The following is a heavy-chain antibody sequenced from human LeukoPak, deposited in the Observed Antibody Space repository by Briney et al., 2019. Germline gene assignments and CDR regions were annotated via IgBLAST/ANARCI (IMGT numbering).Heavy chain of an antibody. Sequence: ASVKVSCKASGYTFSSYGITWVRQAPGQGLEWMGWINAYNGNTNYAQKLQGRVTITTDTSTSTAYTELRSLRSDDTAVYYCVRDAERGYSYGSDYWGQGTLLTVSS. CDR1: GYTFSSYG. V-gene: IGHV1-18*01. CDR2: INAYNGNT. D-gene: IGHD5-18*01. CDR3: VRDAERGYSYGSDY. J-gene: IGHJ4*02.